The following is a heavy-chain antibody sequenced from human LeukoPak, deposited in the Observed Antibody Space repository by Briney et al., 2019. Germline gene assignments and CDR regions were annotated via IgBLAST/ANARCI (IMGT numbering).Heavy chain of an antibody. CDR2: IYYSGST. V-gene: IGHV4-31*03. D-gene: IGHD6-6*01. CDR1: GGSISSGGYY. Sequence: PSETLSLTCTVSGGSISSGGYYWSWIRQHPGKGLEWIGYIYYSGSTYYNPSLKSRVTISVDTSKNQFSLKLSSVTAADTAVYYCAREQLVRYYYYGMDVWRQGTTVTVSS. J-gene: IGHJ6*02. CDR3: AREQLVRYYYYGMDV.